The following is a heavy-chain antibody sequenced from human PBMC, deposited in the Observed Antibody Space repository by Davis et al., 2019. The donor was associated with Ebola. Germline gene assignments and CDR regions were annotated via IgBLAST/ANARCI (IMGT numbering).Heavy chain of an antibody. Sequence: ASVKVSCKASGYTFISYDINWVRQAPRQGLEWMGWMNPKSGNTGYAQKFQDSIRMTRDTSISTAYVSLNSLRSEDTAVYYCARGTRTLDIWGQGTMVTVSS. CDR1: GYTFISYD. CDR2: MNPKSGNT. D-gene: IGHD3/OR15-3a*01. V-gene: IGHV1-8*01. CDR3: ARGTRTLDI. J-gene: IGHJ3*02.